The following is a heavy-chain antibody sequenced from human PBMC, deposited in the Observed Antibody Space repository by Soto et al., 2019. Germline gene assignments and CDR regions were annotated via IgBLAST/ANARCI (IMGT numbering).Heavy chain of an antibody. CDR2: INPSGGST. J-gene: IGHJ4*02. D-gene: IGHD3-10*01. Sequence: ASVKVSCKASGYTFTSYYMHWVRQAPGQGLEWMGIINPSGGSTSYAQKFQGRVTMTRDTSTSTVYMELSSLRSEDTAVYYCARGGQMVRGVENTYYFDYWGQGTLVTVSS. CDR1: GYTFTSYY. CDR3: ARGGQMVRGVENTYYFDY. V-gene: IGHV1-46*01.